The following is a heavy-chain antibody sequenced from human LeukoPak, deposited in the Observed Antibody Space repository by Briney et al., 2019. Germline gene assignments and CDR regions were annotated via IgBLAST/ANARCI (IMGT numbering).Heavy chain of an antibody. CDR3: ASGICSGGSCSLGY. D-gene: IGHD2-15*01. V-gene: IGHV1-18*04. Sequence: ASVKVSCKASGYTFTGYYMHWVRQAPGQGLEWMGWISAYNGNTNYAQKLQGRVTMTTDTSTSTAYMELRSLRSDDTAVYYCASGICSGGSCSLGYWGQGTLVTVSS. CDR1: GYTFTGYY. J-gene: IGHJ4*02. CDR2: ISAYNGNT.